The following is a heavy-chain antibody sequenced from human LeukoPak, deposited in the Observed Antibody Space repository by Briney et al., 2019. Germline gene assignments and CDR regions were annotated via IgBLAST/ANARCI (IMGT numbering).Heavy chain of an antibody. D-gene: IGHD3-16*02. CDR3: ARGSRSYRHQNNWFDP. CDR1: GYTFTSYY. J-gene: IGHJ5*02. V-gene: IGHV1-46*01. CDR2: INPSGGST. Sequence: ASVKVSCKASGYTFTSYYMHWVRQAPGQGLEWMGIINPSGGSTSYAQKFQGRVTMTRDTSTSTVYMELSSLRSEDTAVYYCARGSRSYRHQNNWFDPRGQGTLVTVSS.